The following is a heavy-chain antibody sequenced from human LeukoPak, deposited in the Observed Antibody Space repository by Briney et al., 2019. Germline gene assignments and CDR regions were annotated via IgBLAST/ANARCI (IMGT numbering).Heavy chain of an antibody. V-gene: IGHV1-2*06. CDR1: GYTFTGYY. CDR3: ARGSSSWYFSPYSWFDP. Sequence: ASVKVSCKASGYTFTGYYMHWVRQAPGQGLEWMGRINPNSGGTNYAQKFQGRVTMTRDTSISTAYMELSRLRSDDTAVYYCARGSSSWYFSPYSWFDPWGQGTLVTVSS. J-gene: IGHJ5*02. D-gene: IGHD6-13*01. CDR2: INPNSGGT.